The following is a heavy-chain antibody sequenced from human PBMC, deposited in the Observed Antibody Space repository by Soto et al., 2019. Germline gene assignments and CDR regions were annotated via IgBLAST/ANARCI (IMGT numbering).Heavy chain of an antibody. J-gene: IGHJ6*03. Sequence: SETLSLTCAVYGGSFSGYYWSWIRQPPGKGLEWIGEINHSGSTNYNPSLKSRVTISVDTSKNQFSLKLSSVTAADTAVYYCARVGEPAAMQLYYYYYYMDVWGKGTTVTVSS. D-gene: IGHD2-2*01. CDR3: ARVGEPAAMQLYYYYYYMDV. CDR1: GGSFSGYY. CDR2: INHSGST. V-gene: IGHV4-34*01.